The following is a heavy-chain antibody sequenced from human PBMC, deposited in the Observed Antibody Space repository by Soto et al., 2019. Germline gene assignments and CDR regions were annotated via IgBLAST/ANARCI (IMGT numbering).Heavy chain of an antibody. CDR2: IHYSGST. V-gene: IGHV4-59*12. CDR3: AREYYYGSGPWY. Sequence: TLSLTCTVSGGSITEYYWSWIRQPPGKGPEWIGNIHYSGSTNYNPSLKSRVTISVDTSKNQFSLRLSSVTAAETAVYYCAREYYYGSGPWYWGQGTLVTVSS. D-gene: IGHD3-10*01. J-gene: IGHJ4*02. CDR1: GGSITEYY.